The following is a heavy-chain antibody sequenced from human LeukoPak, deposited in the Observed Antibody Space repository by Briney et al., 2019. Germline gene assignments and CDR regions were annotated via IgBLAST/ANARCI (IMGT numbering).Heavy chain of an antibody. D-gene: IGHD2-2*01. V-gene: IGHV4-59*01. CDR2: IYYSGST. J-gene: IGHJ3*02. CDR3: AATGYCSSTSCYDAFDI. Sequence: SETLSLTCTVSGGSISNDYWSWIRQPPGKGLEWIGYIYYSGSTNYNPSLKSRVTISVDTSKNQFSLKLSSVTAADTAVYYCAATGYCSSTSCYDAFDIWGQGTMVTVSS. CDR1: GGSISNDY.